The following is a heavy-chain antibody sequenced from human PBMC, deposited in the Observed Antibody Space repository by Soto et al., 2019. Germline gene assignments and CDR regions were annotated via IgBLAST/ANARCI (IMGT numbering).Heavy chain of an antibody. CDR2: IDPRDSYV. J-gene: IGHJ5*02. CDR1: GYTFTTFW. V-gene: IGHV5-10-1*01. Sequence: ESLKISCTGFGYTFTTFWISWVRQMPGKGLEWMGRIDPRDSYVNYSPSFQGHVTISLDKSISTAYLQWGSLKASDTAMYYCARLFCSTTTCDSWFDPWGQGTLVTV. CDR3: ARLFCSTTTCDSWFDP. D-gene: IGHD2-2*01.